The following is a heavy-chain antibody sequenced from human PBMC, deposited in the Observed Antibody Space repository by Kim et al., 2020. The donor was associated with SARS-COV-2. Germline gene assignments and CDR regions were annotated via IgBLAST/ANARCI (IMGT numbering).Heavy chain of an antibody. Sequence: GGSLRLSCAASGFTFSSYSMNWVRQAPGKGLEWVSSISSSSSYIYYADSVKGRFTISRDNAKNSLYLQMNSLRAEDTAVYYCARRGPIRGSIPFDYWGQGTLVTVSS. J-gene: IGHJ4*02. V-gene: IGHV3-21*01. CDR2: ISSSSSYI. D-gene: IGHD3-10*01. CDR1: GFTFSSYS. CDR3: ARRGPIRGSIPFDY.